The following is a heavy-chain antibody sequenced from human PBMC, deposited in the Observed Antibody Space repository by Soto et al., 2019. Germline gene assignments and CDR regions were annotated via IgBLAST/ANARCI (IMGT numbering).Heavy chain of an antibody. CDR1: GYSFTNYW. Sequence: GESLKISCKGSGYSFTNYWITWVRQMPGKGLEWMGRIDPSDSSSDYSPSFRGHVTISVDRSIGTAYLQWSSLKASDTAMYYCARGIDSSLYGMDVWGQGTTVTVSS. CDR3: ARGIDSSLYGMDV. CDR2: IDPSDSSS. V-gene: IGHV5-10-1*01. J-gene: IGHJ6*02. D-gene: IGHD6-13*01.